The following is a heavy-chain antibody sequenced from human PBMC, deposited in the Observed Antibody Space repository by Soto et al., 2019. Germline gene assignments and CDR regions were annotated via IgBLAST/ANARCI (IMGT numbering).Heavy chain of an antibody. D-gene: IGHD7-27*01. Sequence: GGSLRLSCAASGFTFSSYSMNWVRQAPGKGLEWVSYISSSSTIYYADSVKGRFTISRDNAKNSLYLQMNSLRAEDTAVYYCARLGANWEYYFDYWGQGTLVTVSS. CDR2: ISSSSTI. CDR3: ARLGANWEYYFDY. J-gene: IGHJ4*02. CDR1: GFTFSSYS. V-gene: IGHV3-48*04.